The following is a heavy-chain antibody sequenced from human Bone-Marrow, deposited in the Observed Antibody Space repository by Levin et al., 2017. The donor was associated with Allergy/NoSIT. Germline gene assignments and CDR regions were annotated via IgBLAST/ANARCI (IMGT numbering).Heavy chain of an antibody. Sequence: SETLSLTCTVSGVSMSSTVNYWCCIRLPPGQGLECIGTIYSSGRTSYNPSLRSRVTMSIDTSKSQFSLTLNSVTAADTAVYYCARFTSGTMFGYWGQGTLVTVSP. CDR2: IYSSGRT. CDR3: ARFTSGTMFGY. J-gene: IGHJ4*02. D-gene: IGHD1-1*01. V-gene: IGHV4-39*01. CDR1: GVSMSSTVNY.